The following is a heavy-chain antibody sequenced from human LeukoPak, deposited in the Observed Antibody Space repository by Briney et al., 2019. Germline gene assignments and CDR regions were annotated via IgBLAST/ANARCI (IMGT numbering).Heavy chain of an antibody. CDR2: IYYSGST. J-gene: IGHJ4*02. V-gene: IGHV4-59*01. CDR1: GGSINSYY. Sequence: SQTLSLTCTVSGGSINSYYWSWIRQPPGKGLEWIGYIYYSGSTHYNPSLESRVTISVDTSKNQFFLKVTSVTAADTAVYYCARGSPRADYWGQGTLVTVSS. CDR3: ARGSPRADY.